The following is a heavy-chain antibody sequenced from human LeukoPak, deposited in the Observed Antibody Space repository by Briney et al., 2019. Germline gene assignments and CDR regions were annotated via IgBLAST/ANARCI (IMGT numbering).Heavy chain of an antibody. CDR2: ISSSGSTI. D-gene: IGHD3-10*01. CDR1: GFTFTSYA. Sequence: QSGGSLRLSCAASGFTFTSYAMSWVRQAPGKGLEWVSYISSSGSTIYYADSVKGRFTISRDNAKNSLYLQMNSLRAEDTAVYYCARDSPSYYYGSGSYYPDYWGQGTLVTVSS. CDR3: ARDSPSYYYGSGSYYPDY. V-gene: IGHV3-48*04. J-gene: IGHJ4*02.